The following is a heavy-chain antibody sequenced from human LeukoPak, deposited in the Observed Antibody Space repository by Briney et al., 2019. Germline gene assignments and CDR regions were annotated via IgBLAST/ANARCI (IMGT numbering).Heavy chain of an antibody. Sequence: RGSLRLSCAASGFTFSSYWMGWVRQAPGKGPEWVANIKEDGSEQYYVDSVKGRFTISRDNAKNSLYLQVNSLRVEDTAVYYCATYQGRNYGPFDHWGQGTLVTVSS. V-gene: IGHV3-7*05. CDR1: GFTFSSYW. D-gene: IGHD1-7*01. CDR2: IKEDGSEQ. J-gene: IGHJ5*02. CDR3: ATYQGRNYGPFDH.